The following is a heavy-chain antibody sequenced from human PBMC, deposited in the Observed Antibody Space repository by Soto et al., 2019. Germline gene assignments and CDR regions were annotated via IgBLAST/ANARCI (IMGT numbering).Heavy chain of an antibody. D-gene: IGHD1-26*01. Sequence: QITLRESGPSLVKPTETLTLTCTFSGFSLTTTGVGVGWIRQPPGKALEWLAVVFWDGGERYSPSLKSRVTITKDTSKDQLVLTMTNMDPADTATYYCTQVYGSGSWGWYFHSWGQGTLVTVSS. CDR2: VFWDGGE. CDR3: TQVYGSGSWGWYFHS. J-gene: IGHJ4*02. CDR1: GFSLTTTGVG. V-gene: IGHV2-5*02.